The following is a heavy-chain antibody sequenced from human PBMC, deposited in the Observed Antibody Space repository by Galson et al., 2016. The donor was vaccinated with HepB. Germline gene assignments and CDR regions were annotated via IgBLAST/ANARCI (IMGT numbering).Heavy chain of an antibody. Sequence: PALVKPTQTLALTCTFSGFSLSTSGVGVGWIRQPPGKALEWLALIYWDDDKRYRPSLKSRPTITKDTAKNQVVLTVTDMDPVDTAAYYCAHSLYYYGSGSYSFDLWGRGTLVTVSS. D-gene: IGHD3-10*01. CDR1: GFSLSTSGVG. CDR2: IYWDDDK. CDR3: AHSLYYYGSGSYSFDL. V-gene: IGHV2-5*02. J-gene: IGHJ2*01.